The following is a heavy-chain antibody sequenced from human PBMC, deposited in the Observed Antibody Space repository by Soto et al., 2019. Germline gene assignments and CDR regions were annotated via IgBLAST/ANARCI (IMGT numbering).Heavy chain of an antibody. D-gene: IGHD5-12*01. J-gene: IGHJ6*02. CDR1: GYSFTSYW. V-gene: IGHV5-51*01. CDR3: ARIRATPYYYYYYGMDV. Sequence: CLKISCKGSGYSFTSYWIGWVRQMPGKGLEWMGIIYPGDSDTRYSPSFQGQVTISADKSISTAYLQWSSLKASDTAMYYCARIRATPYYYYYYGMDVWGQGTTVTVSS. CDR2: IYPGDSDT.